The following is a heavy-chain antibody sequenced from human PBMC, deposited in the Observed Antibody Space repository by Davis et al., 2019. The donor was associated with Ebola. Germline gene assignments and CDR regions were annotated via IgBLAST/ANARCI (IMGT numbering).Heavy chain of an antibody. V-gene: IGHV3-73*01. CDR2: IRSKANSYAT. J-gene: IGHJ4*02. CDR3: TSTVNTGQSDY. Sequence: GGSLRPSCAAPGFTFSGSAMHWVRQASGHGLEWVGRIRSKANSYATAYAASVKGRFTISRDDSKNTAYLQMNSLKTEDTAVYYCTSTVNTGQSDYWGQGTLVTVSS. D-gene: IGHD4-17*01. CDR1: GFTFSGSA.